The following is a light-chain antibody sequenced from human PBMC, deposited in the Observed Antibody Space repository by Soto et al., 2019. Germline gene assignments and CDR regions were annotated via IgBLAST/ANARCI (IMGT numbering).Light chain of an antibody. CDR2: AAS. V-gene: IGKV1-8*01. CDR1: QGISSS. CDR3: QHYVTSLTT. J-gene: IGKJ1*01. Sequence: AIRMTQSPSSLSASTGDRVTITCRASQGISSSLAWYQQKPGKAPKLLIYAASTLQSGVPSRFSGSGSGTDFTLTISRLEPEDFAVYYCQHYVTSLTTFGQGTKVDIK.